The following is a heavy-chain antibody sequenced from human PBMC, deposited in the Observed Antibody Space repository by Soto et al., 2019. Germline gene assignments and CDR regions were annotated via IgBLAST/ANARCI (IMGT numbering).Heavy chain of an antibody. D-gene: IGHD2-15*01. CDR1: GFTFTNYA. V-gene: IGHV3-30*18. Sequence: QVHLVESGGGVVQPGRSLTLSCAASGFTFTNYAMHWVRQAPGKGLEWVSIISFDGNFKYYGDSVKGRVTISRDDSKNTVSLQMNSLTPEDTALYYCAKGGDGSNPFDDWGQGTLVIVSS. J-gene: IGHJ4*02. CDR3: AKGGDGSNPFDD. CDR2: ISFDGNFK.